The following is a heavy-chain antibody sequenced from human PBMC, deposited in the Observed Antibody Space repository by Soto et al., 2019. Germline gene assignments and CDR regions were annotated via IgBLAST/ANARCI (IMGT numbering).Heavy chain of an antibody. CDR2: ISAYNGNT. V-gene: IGHV1-18*01. Sequence: SVEPSSEAPGDGIASSCRWSLRQAPGQGLEWMGWISAYNGNTNYAQKLQGRVTMTTDTSTSTAYMELRSLRSDDTAVYYCARAGDFWSGFVSDFDYWGQGTLVTVSS. CDR1: GDGIASSC. J-gene: IGHJ4*02. CDR3: ARAGDFWSGFVSDFDY. D-gene: IGHD3-3*01.